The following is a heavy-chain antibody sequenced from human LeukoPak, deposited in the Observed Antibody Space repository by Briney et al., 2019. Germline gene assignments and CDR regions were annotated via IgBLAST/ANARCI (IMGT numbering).Heavy chain of an antibody. V-gene: IGHV1-18*01. CDR3: AREYSGHDPWFGP. Sequence: GAAVNVSCKSSGYTFTSYGISWVRQAPAQGMEWMGWISAYNGNTNYAQKLQGRVTMTTDTSTGTAYMELRSLRSDDTAVYYCAREYSGHDPWFGPWGQGTLVTVSS. CDR2: ISAYNGNT. CDR1: GYTFTSYG. J-gene: IGHJ5*02. D-gene: IGHD2-21*01.